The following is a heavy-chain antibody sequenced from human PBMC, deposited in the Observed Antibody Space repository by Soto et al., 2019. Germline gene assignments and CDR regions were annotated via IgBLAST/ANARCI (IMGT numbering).Heavy chain of an antibody. J-gene: IGHJ4*02. CDR2: ISAYNGNT. V-gene: IGHV1-18*01. Sequence: ASVKVSCKASGYTFTSYGISWVRQAPGQGLEWMGWISAYNGNTNYAQELQGRVTMTTDTSTSTAYMELRSLRSDDTAVYYCARDVEYSSTVPYYFDYWGQGTLVTVSS. CDR1: GYTFTSYG. D-gene: IGHD6-6*01. CDR3: ARDVEYSSTVPYYFDY.